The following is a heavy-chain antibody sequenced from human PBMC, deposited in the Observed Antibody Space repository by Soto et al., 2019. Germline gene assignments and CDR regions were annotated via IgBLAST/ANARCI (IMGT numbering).Heavy chain of an antibody. CDR1: GYTFTSYG. CDR3: ARGVKTGYSSSWSDFNRFDP. J-gene: IGHJ5*02. D-gene: IGHD6-13*01. Sequence: ASVKVSCKASGYTFTSYGISWVRQAPGQGLEWMGWISAYNGNTNYAQKLQGRVTMTTDTSTSTAYMELRSLRSDDTAVYYCARGVKTGYSSSWSDFNRFDPWGQGTLVTVSS. CDR2: ISAYNGNT. V-gene: IGHV1-18*01.